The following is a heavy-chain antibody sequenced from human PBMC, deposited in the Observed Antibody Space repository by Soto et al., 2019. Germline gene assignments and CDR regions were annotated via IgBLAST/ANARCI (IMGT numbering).Heavy chain of an antibody. CDR2: IYYSGST. Sequence: SETLSLTCTVSGGSISSGDYYWSWIRQPPGKGLEWIGYIYYSGSTYYNPSLKSRVTISVDTSRNQFSLKVSSVTAADTAVYYCARANYFDSSGPFDYGGPGTLVTVSS. J-gene: IGHJ4*02. D-gene: IGHD3-22*01. CDR1: GGSISSGDYY. CDR3: ARANYFDSSGPFDY. V-gene: IGHV4-30-4*01.